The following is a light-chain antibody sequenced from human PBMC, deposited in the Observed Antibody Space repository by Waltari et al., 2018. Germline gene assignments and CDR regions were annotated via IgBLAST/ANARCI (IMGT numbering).Light chain of an antibody. CDR1: SSDAGGHND. Sequence: QSALTQPASVSGSPGQSITISCTGSSSDAGGHNDVPWYQQPPGKAPKLMIYEVTNRPSGVSNRFSGSKSGNTASLTISGLQADDEADYYCSSSTSSFTLVLFGGGTKVTVL. CDR2: EVT. CDR3: SSSTSSFTLVL. J-gene: IGLJ2*01. V-gene: IGLV2-14*01.